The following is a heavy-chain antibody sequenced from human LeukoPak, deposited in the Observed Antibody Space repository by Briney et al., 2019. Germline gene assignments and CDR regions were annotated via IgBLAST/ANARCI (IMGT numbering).Heavy chain of an antibody. D-gene: IGHD6-25*01. Sequence: GGSLRLSCAASDFPFIGYTMHWVRQAPGKGLEWVAGIPYDGSQNSYADSVKGRFTISRDNSKNTLYLQMNSLRAEDAAIYYCARDRRLASFDYGGQGTLVTVSS. V-gene: IGHV3-30*14. J-gene: IGHJ4*02. CDR2: IPYDGSQN. CDR1: DFPFIGYT. CDR3: ARDRRLASFDY.